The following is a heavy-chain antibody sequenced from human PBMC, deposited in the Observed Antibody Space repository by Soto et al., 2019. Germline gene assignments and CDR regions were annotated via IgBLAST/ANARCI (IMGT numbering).Heavy chain of an antibody. V-gene: IGHV4-39*01. Sequence: SDSLSLTCTVARSSITSSSYYWGWIRQPPGKGLEWIGSIFYSGSTYYNPSLKSRITISVDTSKNQFSLKLTSMTAADTAVYYCARQGFGALHGLVDVWGQGTTVT. CDR1: RSSITSSSYY. D-gene: IGHD3-10*01. CDR2: IFYSGST. J-gene: IGHJ6*02. CDR3: ARQGFGALHGLVDV.